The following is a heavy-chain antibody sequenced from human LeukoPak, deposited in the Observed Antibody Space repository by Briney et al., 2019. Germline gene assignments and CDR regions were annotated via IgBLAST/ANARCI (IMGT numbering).Heavy chain of an antibody. Sequence: PGGSLRLSCAASGFTFSSYEMNWVRQAPGKGLGWVSYITSSGSTIYYADSVKGRFTISRDNAKTSLYLQMNSLRAEDTAVYYCARRVGSTGLDYWGQGTLVTVSS. D-gene: IGHD2-8*02. CDR2: ITSSGSTI. CDR1: GFTFSSYE. V-gene: IGHV3-48*03. CDR3: ARRVGSTGLDY. J-gene: IGHJ4*02.